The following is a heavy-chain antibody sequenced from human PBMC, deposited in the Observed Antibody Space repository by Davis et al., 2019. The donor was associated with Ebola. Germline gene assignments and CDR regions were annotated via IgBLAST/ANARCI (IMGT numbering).Heavy chain of an antibody. CDR3: AREEIVVVVAATNPHYYYYYGIDV. J-gene: IGHJ6*04. Sequence: ASVKVSCKASGYTFTGYYMHWVRQAPGQGLEWMGRINPNSGGTNYAQNFQGRVTMTRDTFTSTVYMELSSLRSEDTAVYYCAREEIVVVVAATNPHYYYYYGIDVWGKGTTVTVSS. V-gene: IGHV1-2*06. D-gene: IGHD2-15*01. CDR2: INPNSGGT. CDR1: GYTFTGYY.